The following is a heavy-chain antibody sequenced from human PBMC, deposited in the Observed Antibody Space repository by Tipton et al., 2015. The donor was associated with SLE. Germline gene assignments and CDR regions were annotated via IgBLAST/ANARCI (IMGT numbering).Heavy chain of an antibody. D-gene: IGHD1-26*01. CDR2: IYYSGST. J-gene: IGHJ3*01. V-gene: IGHV4-59*01. CDR3: ARSSDAFDF. Sequence: GPVKPSETLSLTCTVSGGSISSYYWSWIRPPPGKGLEWIGYIYYSGSTNYNPSLKSRVTISVDTSKNQFSLKLTSLTAADTAVYFCARSSDAFDFWGPGTMVTVSS. CDR1: GGSISSYY.